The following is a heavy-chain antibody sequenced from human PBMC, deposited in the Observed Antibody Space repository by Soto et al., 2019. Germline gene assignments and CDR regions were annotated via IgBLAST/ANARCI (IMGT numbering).Heavy chain of an antibody. J-gene: IGHJ5*02. CDR1: GGSISSYY. V-gene: IGHV4-59*08. D-gene: IGHD6-13*01. CDR2: IYYSGST. Sequence: SETLSLTCTVSGGSISSYYWSWIRQPPGKGLEWIGYIYYSGSTNYNPSLKSRVTISVDTSKNQFSLKLSSVTAADTAVYYCARYGRAAAANNWFDPWGQGTLVTVSS. CDR3: ARYGRAAAANNWFDP.